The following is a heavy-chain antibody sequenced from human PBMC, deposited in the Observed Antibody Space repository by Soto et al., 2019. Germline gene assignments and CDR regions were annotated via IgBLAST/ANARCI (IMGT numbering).Heavy chain of an antibody. Sequence: QVQLVESGGGVVQPGRSLRLSCVASGFTFSTFDMHWVRQAPGKGLEWVADIWSDGNSKYYADSVKGRFTISRDNSKHTLDLQMNSLRAEDTAVYYCARARWGSRTWYFDIWGRGTLVTVSS. D-gene: IGHD7-27*01. V-gene: IGHV3-33*01. CDR3: ARARWGSRTWYFDI. CDR2: IWSDGNSK. J-gene: IGHJ2*01. CDR1: GFTFSTFD.